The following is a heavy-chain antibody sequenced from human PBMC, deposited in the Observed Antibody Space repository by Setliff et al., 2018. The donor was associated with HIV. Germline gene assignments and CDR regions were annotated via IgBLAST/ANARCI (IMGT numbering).Heavy chain of an antibody. D-gene: IGHD3-22*01. V-gene: IGHV4-38-2*01. J-gene: IGHJ2*01. CDR3: AIHGPYYYDSSGYPRNVYFDI. CDR1: GYSISSGYY. Sequence: SETLSLTCAVSGYSISSGYYWGWIRQPPGKGPEWIGSIYHSGSTYYNPSLKSRVTISVDTSKDQFSLKLNSVTAADTAVYYCAIHGPYYYDSSGYPRNVYFDIWGRGTLVTVSS. CDR2: IYHSGST.